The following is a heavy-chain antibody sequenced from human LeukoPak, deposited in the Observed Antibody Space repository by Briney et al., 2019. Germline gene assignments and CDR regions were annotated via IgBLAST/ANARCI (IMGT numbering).Heavy chain of an antibody. V-gene: IGHV3-48*01. Sequence: PGGSLRRSCAASGFTFSSYSMNWVRQAPGKGLEWVSYISSASNTIYYADSVKGRFTISRDNAKNSLYPQMNSLRAEDTAMYYCARDGWFGDYNWFDPWGQGTLVSVSS. CDR2: ISSASNTI. CDR1: GFTFSSYS. J-gene: IGHJ5*02. CDR3: ARDGWFGDYNWFDP. D-gene: IGHD3-10*01.